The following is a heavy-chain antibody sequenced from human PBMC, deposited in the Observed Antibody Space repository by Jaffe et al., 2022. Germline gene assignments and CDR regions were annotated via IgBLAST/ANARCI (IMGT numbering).Heavy chain of an antibody. CDR2: INPSGGST. D-gene: IGHD6-13*01. CDR1: GYTFTSYY. J-gene: IGHJ3*02. CDR3: ARSVLSSSWYRSRGFDI. Sequence: QVQLVQSGAEVKKPGASVKVSCKASGYTFTSYYMHWVRQAPGQGLEWMTIINPSGGSTSYAQKFQGRVTMTRDTSTSTVYMELSSLRSEDTAVYYCARSVLSSSWYRSRGFDIWGQGTMVTVSS. V-gene: IGHV1-46*03.